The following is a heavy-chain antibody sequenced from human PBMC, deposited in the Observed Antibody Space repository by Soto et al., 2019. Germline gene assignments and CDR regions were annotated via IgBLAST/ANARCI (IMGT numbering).Heavy chain of an antibody. CDR3: ALVVPAALPYFDD. J-gene: IGHJ4*02. V-gene: IGHV3-74*01. CDR1: GFTFSSYW. D-gene: IGHD2-2*01. Sequence: GGSLRLSCAASGFTFSSYWMHWVRQAPGKGLVWVSRINSDGSSTSYADSVKGRFTISRDNAKNTLYLQMNSLRAEDTAVYYCALVVPAALPYFDDWGQGTLVTVSS. CDR2: INSDGSST.